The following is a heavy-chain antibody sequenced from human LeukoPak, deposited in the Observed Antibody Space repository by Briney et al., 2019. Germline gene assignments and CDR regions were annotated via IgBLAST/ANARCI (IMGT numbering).Heavy chain of an antibody. CDR2: FDPEDGET. CDR1: GYTLTELS. CDR3: ATVLYCGGDCYPGSVFDY. D-gene: IGHD2-21*02. J-gene: IGHJ4*02. Sequence: GASVKVSCKVSGYTLTELSKHWVRQAPGKGLEWMGGFDPEDGETIYAQKFQGRVTMTEDTSTDTAYMELSSLRSEDTAVYYCATVLYCGGDCYPGSVFDYWGQGTLVTVSS. V-gene: IGHV1-24*01.